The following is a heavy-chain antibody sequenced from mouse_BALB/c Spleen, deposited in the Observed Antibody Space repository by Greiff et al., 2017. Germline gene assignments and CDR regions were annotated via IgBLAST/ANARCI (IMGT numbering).Heavy chain of an antibody. D-gene: IGHD2-4*01. J-gene: IGHJ3*01. CDR1: GFTFSDYY. V-gene: IGHV5-4*02. Sequence: EVQLVESGGGLVKPGGSLKLSCAASGFTFSDYYMYWVRQTPEKRLEWVATISDGGSYTYYPDSVKGRFTISRDNAKNNLYLQMSSLKSEDTAMYYCARDGYDYDAWFAYWGQGTLVTVSA. CDR3: ARDGYDYDAWFAY. CDR2: ISDGGSYT.